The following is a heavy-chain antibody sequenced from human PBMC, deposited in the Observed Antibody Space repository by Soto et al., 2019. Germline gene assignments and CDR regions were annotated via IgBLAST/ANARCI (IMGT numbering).Heavy chain of an antibody. CDR2: ISPNNGDI. Sequence: QVQLVQSGAEVKKPGASVRVSCKASGYTFTDYLISWVRQAPGQGLEWMGWISPNNGDINYAQKAQGRVTLTTDTSSSTAYMDLRGLKSDDTAVYYCTRGNKDGNCTYYYYMDVWGKGTAVTVSS. D-gene: IGHD2-21*01. V-gene: IGHV1-18*01. CDR1: GYTFTDYL. J-gene: IGHJ6*03. CDR3: TRGNKDGNCTYYYYMDV.